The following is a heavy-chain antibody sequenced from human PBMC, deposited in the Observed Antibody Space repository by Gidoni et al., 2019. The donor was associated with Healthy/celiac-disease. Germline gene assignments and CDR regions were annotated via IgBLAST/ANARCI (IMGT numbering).Heavy chain of an antibody. CDR3: ARDSGLDEYDFWSGSPLYGMDV. J-gene: IGHJ6*02. CDR2: IKQDGSEK. Sequence: LEWVANIKQDGSEKYYVDSVKGRFTISRDNAKNSLYLQMNSLRAEDTAVYYCARDSGLDEYDFWSGSPLYGMDVWGQGTTVTVSS. D-gene: IGHD3-3*01. V-gene: IGHV3-7*01.